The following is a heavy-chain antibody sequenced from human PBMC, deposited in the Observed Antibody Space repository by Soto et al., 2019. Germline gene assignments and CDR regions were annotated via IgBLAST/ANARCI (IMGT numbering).Heavy chain of an antibody. CDR3: ARDMYSSSWYVFYGMDV. Sequence: EVQLVESGGGLIQPGGSLRLSCAASGFIVSSNYMSWVRQAPGKGLEWVSVIYSGGSTYYADSVKGRFTISRDNSKNTLYLQMNSLRAEDTAVYYCARDMYSSSWYVFYGMDVWGQGTTVTVSS. CDR2: IYSGGST. V-gene: IGHV3-53*01. J-gene: IGHJ6*02. CDR1: GFIVSSNY. D-gene: IGHD6-13*01.